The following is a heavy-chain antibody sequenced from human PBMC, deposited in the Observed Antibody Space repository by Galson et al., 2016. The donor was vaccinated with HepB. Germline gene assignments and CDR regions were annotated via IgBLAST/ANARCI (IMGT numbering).Heavy chain of an antibody. CDR3: AHGQTFYDFLTGPTAYFDY. J-gene: IGHJ4*02. Sequence: PALVKPTQTLTLTCTFSEFSLSTSGVSVGWIRQPPGKALEWLALIFWDDAKRYSPSLKTRLTITKDTSRNQVVLTMANMGPVDTATYYCAHGQTFYDFLTGPTAYFDYWGQGILVTVSS. V-gene: IGHV2-5*02. CDR2: IFWDDAK. CDR1: EFSLSTSGVS. D-gene: IGHD3-9*01.